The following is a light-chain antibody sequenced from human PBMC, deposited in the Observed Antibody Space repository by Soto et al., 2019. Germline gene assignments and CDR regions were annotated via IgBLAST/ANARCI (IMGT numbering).Light chain of an antibody. Sequence: DIQMTQSPSTLSASVGDRVAITCRASQSINSWLAWYQQKPGTAPKLLIYKASSLQSGVPSRFSGSGSGTEFTLTISSLQPEDFATYYCQQYSSYPYTFGQGTELEIK. CDR2: KAS. CDR1: QSINSW. J-gene: IGKJ2*01. CDR3: QQYSSYPYT. V-gene: IGKV1-5*03.